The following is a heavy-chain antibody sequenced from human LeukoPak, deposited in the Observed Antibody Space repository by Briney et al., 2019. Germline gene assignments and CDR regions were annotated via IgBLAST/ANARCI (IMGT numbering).Heavy chain of an antibody. CDR1: GFTFSSYG. CDR2: IKQDGSDK. Sequence: QPGGSLRLSCAASGFTFSSYGMHWVRQAPGKGLEWLATIKQDGSDKFYVDSVKGRFTISRDNAGNSLYLQMNSLRAEDTAVYYCATYHNTLTAKRSYYWGQGTLVTVSS. J-gene: IGHJ4*02. D-gene: IGHD2-21*02. V-gene: IGHV3-7*03. CDR3: ATYHNTLTAKRSYY.